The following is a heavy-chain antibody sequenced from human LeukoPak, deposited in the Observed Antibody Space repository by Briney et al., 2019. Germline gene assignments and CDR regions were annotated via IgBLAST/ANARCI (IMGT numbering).Heavy chain of an antibody. V-gene: IGHV4-34*01. J-gene: IGHJ1*01. CDR1: GGSFSGYF. D-gene: IGHD3-10*01. Sequence: PSETLSLTCAVYGGSFSGYFWSWIRQPPGKGLEWIGEINHSGSTNYNPSLKSRVTISVDTSKNQFSLKLSSVTAADTAVYCCARSSHRYGSGSYYNRLRGYFQYWGQGTLVTVSS. CDR3: ARSSHRYGSGSYYNRLRGYFQY. CDR2: INHSGST.